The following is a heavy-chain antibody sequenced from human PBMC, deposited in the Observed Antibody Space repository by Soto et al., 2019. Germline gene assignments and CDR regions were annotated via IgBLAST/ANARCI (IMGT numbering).Heavy chain of an antibody. CDR1: GGTFSSYA. J-gene: IGHJ6*02. D-gene: IGHD3-22*01. CDR3: GRSDGYYAGALNYYYYGMDV. CDR2: IIPIFGTA. V-gene: IGHV1-69*13. Sequence: SVKVSCKASGGTFSSYAISWVRQAPGQGLEWMGGIIPIFGTANYAQKFQGRVTITADESTSTAYMELSSLRSEDTAVYYCGRSDGYYAGALNYYYYGMDVWGQGTTVTV.